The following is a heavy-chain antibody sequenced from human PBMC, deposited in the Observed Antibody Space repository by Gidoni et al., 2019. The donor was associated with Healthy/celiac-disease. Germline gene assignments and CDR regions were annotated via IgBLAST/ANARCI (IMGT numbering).Heavy chain of an antibody. V-gene: IGHV1-18*01. J-gene: IGHJ6*02. CDR2: ISAYNGNT. CDR3: ARVEGNDAYSYGMDV. CDR1: GYAFTSYG. Sequence: QVQLVQSGAEVKKPGASVTVSCKASGYAFTSYGISWVRQAPGQGLEWMGGISAYNGNTNYAQKLQGRVTMTTDTSTSTAYMELRSLRSDDTAVYYWARVEGNDAYSYGMDVGGQGTTVTVSS. D-gene: IGHD1-1*01.